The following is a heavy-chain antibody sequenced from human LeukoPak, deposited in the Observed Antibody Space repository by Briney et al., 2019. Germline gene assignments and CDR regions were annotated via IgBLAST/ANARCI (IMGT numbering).Heavy chain of an antibody. CDR2: ISYDGSNK. Sequence: GRSLRLSCAASGFTFSSYAMHWVHQAPGKGLEWVAVISYDGSNKYYTDSVKGRFTISRDNSKNMLYLQMNSLRAEDTAVYYCVKGRISEDGLDFWGQGTLVTVSS. J-gene: IGHJ4*02. CDR1: GFTFSSYA. V-gene: IGHV3-30*07. D-gene: IGHD6-13*01. CDR3: VKGRISEDGLDF.